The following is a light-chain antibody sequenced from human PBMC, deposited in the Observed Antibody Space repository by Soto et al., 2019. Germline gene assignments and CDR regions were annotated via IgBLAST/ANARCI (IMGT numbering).Light chain of an antibody. J-gene: IGKJ3*01. CDR1: QDITNY. CDR2: DAS. CDR3: HQYDSLPFT. Sequence: DIPLTQSPSSLSASVGDRVTITCQASQDITNYLNWYQQKPGKAPKLLIHDASNLESGVPSRFIAGGSWTDFSCTISSLQPEGIATYYCHQYDSLPFTFGPGTRVHIK. V-gene: IGKV1-33*01.